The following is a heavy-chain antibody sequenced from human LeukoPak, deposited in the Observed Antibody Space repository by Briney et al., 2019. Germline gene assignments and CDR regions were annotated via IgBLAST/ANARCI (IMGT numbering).Heavy chain of an antibody. D-gene: IGHD6-13*01. CDR1: GSTFIDYS. CDR2: ISPTSDYT. J-gene: IGHJ4*02. Sequence: TGGSLRLSCAASGSTFIDYSMSWIRQAPGKGLEWVSYISPTSDYTSYADSVKGRFTIFRDNAKNSLFLQMNSLRVEDTAVYYCARCQYNSSPDFWGQGTLVTVSS. V-gene: IGHV3-11*03. CDR3: ARCQYNSSPDF.